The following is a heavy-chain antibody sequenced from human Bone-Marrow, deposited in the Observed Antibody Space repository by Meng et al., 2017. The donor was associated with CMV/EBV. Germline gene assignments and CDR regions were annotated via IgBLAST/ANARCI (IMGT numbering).Heavy chain of an antibody. D-gene: IGHD2-8*01. V-gene: IGHV3-30-3*01. CDR3: ARDFSVVPAGRYFDY. J-gene: IGHJ4*02. CDR1: GFTFRIYA. CDR2: ISYDGSNK. Sequence: GGSLRLSCAASGFTFRIYAMHWVRQAPGKGLEWVALISYDGSNKYYADSVKGRFTVSRDNSKNTLYLQMNSLRVEDTAVYYCARDFSVVPAGRYFDYWGQGTLVTVSS.